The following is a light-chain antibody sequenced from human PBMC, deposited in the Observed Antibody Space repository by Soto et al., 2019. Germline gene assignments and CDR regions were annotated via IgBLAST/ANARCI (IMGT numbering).Light chain of an antibody. Sequence: EVVMTQSPGAVSVSPGERATLSCRASQSVTSNVAWYQQKPGQAPRLLIYRASARATGVPARFSGSGSGTEFTLTISSLQPEDFASYYCQQLDSFPITFGQGTRLEIK. CDR1: QSVTSN. J-gene: IGKJ5*01. CDR2: RAS. CDR3: QQLDSFPIT. V-gene: IGKV3-15*01.